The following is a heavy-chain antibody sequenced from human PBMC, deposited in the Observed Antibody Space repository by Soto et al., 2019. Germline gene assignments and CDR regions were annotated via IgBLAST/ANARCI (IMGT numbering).Heavy chain of an antibody. D-gene: IGHD2-15*01. CDR3: ASLSLDCSGGSCYSLDY. CDR1: GGSISSGGYY. V-gene: IGHV4-31*03. Sequence: SETLSLTCTVSGGSISSGGYYWSWIRQHPGKGLEWIGYIYYSGSTYYNPSLKSRVTISVDTSKNQFSLKLSSVTAADTAVYYCASLSLDCSGGSCYSLDYWGQGTLVTVSS. J-gene: IGHJ4*02. CDR2: IYYSGST.